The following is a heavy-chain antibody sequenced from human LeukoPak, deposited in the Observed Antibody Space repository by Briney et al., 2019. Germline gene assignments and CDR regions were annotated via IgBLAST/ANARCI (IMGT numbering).Heavy chain of an antibody. CDR3: ASLLPRGQPGNDY. CDR1: GFTFSSYS. CDR2: ISSSSSYI. V-gene: IGHV3-21*01. D-gene: IGHD1-14*01. J-gene: IGHJ4*02. Sequence: PGGSLRLSCAASGFTFSSYSMNWVRQAPGKGLEWVSSISSSSSYIYYADSVKGRFTISRDNAKNSLYLQMNSLRAEDTAVYYCASLLPRGQPGNDYWGQGTLVTVSS.